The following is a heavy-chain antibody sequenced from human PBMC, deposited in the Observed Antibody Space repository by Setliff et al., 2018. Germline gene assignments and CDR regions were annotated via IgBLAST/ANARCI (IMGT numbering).Heavy chain of an antibody. CDR3: ARENGYCSGGACYFMFDY. CDR2: IHFSGTT. Sequence: SETLSLTCTVSDDSISSSHYWSWIRQPPGKGLEWIGYIHFSGTTNYNPSLKSRVTLSLDTSKNQFSLELSSVTAADTAMYYCARENGYCSGGACYFMFDYWGQGTLVTVSS. D-gene: IGHD2-15*01. V-gene: IGHV4-59*11. CDR1: DDSISSSHY. J-gene: IGHJ4*02.